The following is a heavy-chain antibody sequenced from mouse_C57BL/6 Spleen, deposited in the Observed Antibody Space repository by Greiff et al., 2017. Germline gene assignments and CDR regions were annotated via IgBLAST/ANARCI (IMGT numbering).Heavy chain of an antibody. CDR2: IYPGSGST. Sequence: QVQLQQPGAELVKPGASVKMSCTASGYTFTSYWITWVKQRPGQGLEWIGDIYPGSGSTNYNEKFKSKATLTVDTSSSTPYMQLSSLTSEDSAVYYCARGLTTVVSFDYWGQGTTLTVSS. CDR1: GYTFTSYW. J-gene: IGHJ2*01. V-gene: IGHV1-55*01. CDR3: ARGLTTVVSFDY. D-gene: IGHD1-1*01.